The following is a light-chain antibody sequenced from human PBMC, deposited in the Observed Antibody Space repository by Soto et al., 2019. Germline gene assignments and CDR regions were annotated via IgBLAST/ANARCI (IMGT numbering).Light chain of an antibody. CDR1: QSVSSSY. V-gene: IGKV3-20*01. J-gene: IGKJ1*01. CDR3: QQYGSSPMT. Sequence: EIVLTQSPGTLSLSPGERAALSCRASQSVSSSYLAWYQQKPGQAPRLLIYGASSRATGIPDRFSGSGSGAYVTLTISRLEPEDFAVYYWQQYGSSPMTFGQGTKVEIK. CDR2: GAS.